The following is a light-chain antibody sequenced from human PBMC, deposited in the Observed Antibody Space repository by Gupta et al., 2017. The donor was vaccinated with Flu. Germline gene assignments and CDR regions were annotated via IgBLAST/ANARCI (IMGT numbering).Light chain of an antibody. V-gene: IGLV1-44*01. CDR1: SSNIGSNP. J-gene: IGLJ2*01. CDR3: TTWDASLNGPV. Sequence: SVLTQPPSPSGTPGQRITISCSGSSSNIGSNPVNWYQHLPGTAPKLIIYNDNQRPSGVPDRFSGSKSGTSASLAISGLQSEDEADYYCTTWDASLNGPVFGGGTTLTVL. CDR2: NDN.